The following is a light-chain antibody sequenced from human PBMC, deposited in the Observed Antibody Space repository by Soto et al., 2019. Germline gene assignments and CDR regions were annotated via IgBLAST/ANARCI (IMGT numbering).Light chain of an antibody. CDR3: CSYTDIALDVV. CDR2: DVT. J-gene: IGLJ2*01. V-gene: IGLV2-14*01. CDR1: SSDIGDYDY. Sequence: QSALTQPASVSGSPGQSVTISCTGTSSDIGDYDYVSWYQHLPGKAPKLLIFDVTNRPSGVSDRFSGSKSGNTASLTISGGLPEDEADYYCCSYTDIALDVVFGGGTKLTVL.